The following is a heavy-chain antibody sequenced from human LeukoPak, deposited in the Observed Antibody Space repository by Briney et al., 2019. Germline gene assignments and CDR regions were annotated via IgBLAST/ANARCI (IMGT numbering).Heavy chain of an antibody. Sequence: SGPTLVKPTQTLTLTCTFSGFSLSTSGVGVGWIRQPPGKALEWLALIYWDDDKRYSPSLKSRLTITKDTSKNQVVLTMTNMDPEDTATYYCGFSWSHGYFDYWGQGTLVTVSS. CDR1: GFSLSTSGVG. CDR3: GFSWSHGYFDY. CDR2: IYWDDDK. V-gene: IGHV2-5*02. D-gene: IGHD6-13*01. J-gene: IGHJ4*02.